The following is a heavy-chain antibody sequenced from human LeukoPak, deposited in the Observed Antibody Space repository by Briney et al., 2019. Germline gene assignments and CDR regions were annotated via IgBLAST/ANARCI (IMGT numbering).Heavy chain of an antibody. CDR3: AKVLAYYFDY. J-gene: IGHJ4*02. V-gene: IGHV3-23*01. CDR1: GFTFSSYA. Sequence: GGSLRLSCGASGFTFSSYAKSWVRQAPGKGLEWVSAIGSGTYYADSVKGRFTISRDNSKNTLYLQMNSLRAEDTAVYYCAKVLAYYFDYWGQGTLVTVSS. CDR2: IGSGT.